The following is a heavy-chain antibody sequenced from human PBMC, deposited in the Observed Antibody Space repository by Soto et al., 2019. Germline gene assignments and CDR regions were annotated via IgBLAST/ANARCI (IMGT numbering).Heavy chain of an antibody. V-gene: IGHV3-23*01. CDR3: ATASYYDSSGYYFLDY. CDR1: GFTFSTYA. CDR2: ITSNGDNR. J-gene: IGHJ4*02. D-gene: IGHD3-22*01. Sequence: GGSLRLSCAASGFTFSTYAMNWVRQAPGKGLEWVSGITSNGDNRYYADSVKGRFTISRDNSKNTLYLQMNSLRAEDTAVYYCATASYYDSSGYYFLDYWGQGTLVTVSS.